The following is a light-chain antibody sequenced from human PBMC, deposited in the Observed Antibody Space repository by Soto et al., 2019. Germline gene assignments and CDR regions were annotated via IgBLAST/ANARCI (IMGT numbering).Light chain of an antibody. J-gene: IGKJ1*01. CDR3: MQSLQTPPWT. V-gene: IGKV2-28*01. CDR1: QSLLQTNGYTY. Sequence: DIVMTQSPLSLPVTPGEPASISCRSSQSLLQTNGYTYLDWYLQKPGQSPQLLIYLTSIRASGVPDRFSRSGSGTDFTLKISKVEAEDVGVYYCMQSLQTPPWTFGPGTKVEFK. CDR2: LTS.